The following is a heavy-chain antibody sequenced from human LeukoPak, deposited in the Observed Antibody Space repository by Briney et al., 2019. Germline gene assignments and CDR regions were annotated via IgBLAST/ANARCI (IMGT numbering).Heavy chain of an antibody. D-gene: IGHD2-21*02. V-gene: IGHV3-21*06. CDR1: GFTFSSYS. CDR3: ARGGTYCFDGCYGTKY. CDR2: I. J-gene: IGHJ4*02. Sequence: GGSLRLSCAASGFTFSSYSMNWVRQAPGKGLEWVSSIKGRFTISRDNAKNPLYLQMNSLRDEDTAVYYCARGGTYCFDGCYGTKYWGQGTLVTVSS.